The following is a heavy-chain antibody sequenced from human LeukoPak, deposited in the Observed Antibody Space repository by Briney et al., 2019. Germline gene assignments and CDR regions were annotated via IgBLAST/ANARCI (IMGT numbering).Heavy chain of an antibody. J-gene: IGHJ6*03. CDR1: GFTFSSYG. CDR3: AKDPSGSYYYYYMDV. Sequence: GGSLRLSCAASGFTFSSYGMHWVRQAPGKGLEWVAFIRYDGSNKYYADSVKGRFTISRDNSKNTLYLQMNSLRAEDTAVYYRAKDPSGSYYYYYMDVWGKGTTVTVSS. V-gene: IGHV3-30*02. D-gene: IGHD1-14*01. CDR2: IRYDGSNK.